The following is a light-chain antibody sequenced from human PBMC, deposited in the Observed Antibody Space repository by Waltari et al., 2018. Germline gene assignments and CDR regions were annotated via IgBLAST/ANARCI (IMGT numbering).Light chain of an antibody. CDR2: DDN. CDR1: NIGSKS. V-gene: IGLV3-21*03. J-gene: IGLJ3*02. CDR3: QVWDSSSDHWV. Sequence: SYVLTQPPSVSVAPGKTARITCGGNNIGSKSVHWYQQKPGQAPVLVVYDDNDRPSGIPEGLPGSSSGNTATLTISRVEAGDEADYYCQVWDSSSDHWVFGGGTKLTVL.